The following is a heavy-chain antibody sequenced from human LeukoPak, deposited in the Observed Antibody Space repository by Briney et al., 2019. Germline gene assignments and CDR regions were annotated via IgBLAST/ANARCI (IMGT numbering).Heavy chain of an antibody. Sequence: SQTLSLTCNVSGGSISNDDSYWSWVRQPPGGGLEWIGYIYSSGRPYYNPSLKTRVIISLETSKNQFPLKLSSVTAADTAVYYGATISGDRDAFDIWGQGTVVTVSS. CDR1: GGSISNDDSY. J-gene: IGHJ3*02. V-gene: IGHV4-30-4*01. CDR2: IYSSGRP. CDR3: ATISGDRDAFDI. D-gene: IGHD7-27*01.